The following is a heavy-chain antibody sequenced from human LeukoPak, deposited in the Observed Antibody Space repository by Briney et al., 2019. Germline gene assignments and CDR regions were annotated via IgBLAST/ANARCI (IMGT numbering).Heavy chain of an antibody. V-gene: IGHV3-23*01. Sequence: GGSLRLSCAASGFTFSSYAMSWVRQAPGKGLEWVSAISGSGGSTYYADSVKGRFTISRDNAKKSLYLQMNSLRAEDTAVYYCARVWGAPYDFWSGYLDYWGQGTLVTVSS. CDR2: ISGSGGST. J-gene: IGHJ4*02. CDR3: ARVWGAPYDFWSGYLDY. D-gene: IGHD3-3*01. CDR1: GFTFSSYA.